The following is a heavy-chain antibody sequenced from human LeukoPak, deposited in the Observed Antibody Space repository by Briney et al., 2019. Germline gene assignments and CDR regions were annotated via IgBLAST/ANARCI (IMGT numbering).Heavy chain of an antibody. CDR1: GGSFSGYY. J-gene: IGHJ4*02. CDR2: INHSGST. V-gene: IGHV4-34*01. D-gene: IGHD3-16*01. Sequence: SEALSLTCAVYGGSFSGYYWSWIRQPSGKGLEWIGEINHSGSTNYNPSLKSRVTISVDTSKNQFSLKLSPVTAADTAVYYCARPRMRGSFDYWGQGTLVTVSS. CDR3: ARPRMRGSFDY.